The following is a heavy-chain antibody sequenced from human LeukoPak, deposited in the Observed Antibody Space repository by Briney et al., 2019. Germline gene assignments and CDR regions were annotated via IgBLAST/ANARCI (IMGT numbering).Heavy chain of an antibody. CDR3: ARDITYSSSWDIYYYYYYMDV. CDR1: GFTFSSYW. D-gene: IGHD6-13*01. CDR2: IKQDGSEK. Sequence: PGGSLRLSCAAYGFTFSSYWMSWVRQAPGKGLEWVANIKQDGSEKYYVDSVKGRFTISRDNAKNSLHLQMNSLRAEDTAVYYCARDITYSSSWDIYYYYYYMDVWGKGTTVTVSS. V-gene: IGHV3-7*01. J-gene: IGHJ6*03.